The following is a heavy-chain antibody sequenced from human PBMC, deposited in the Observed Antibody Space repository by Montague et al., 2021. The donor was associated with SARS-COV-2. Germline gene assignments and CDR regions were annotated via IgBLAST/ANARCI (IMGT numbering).Heavy chain of an antibody. J-gene: IGHJ4*02. Sequence: SETLSLTCAVYVGSFSGYYWSWIRQPPGKGLEWIGEINHSGSTNYNPSLRSRITILVDTSKNQFSLKLSSVTAADTAVYYCARIVDGNNEPPGYWGQGTLVTVSS. V-gene: IGHV4-34*01. CDR2: INHSGST. D-gene: IGHD5-24*01. CDR3: ARIVDGNNEPPGY. CDR1: VGSFSGYY.